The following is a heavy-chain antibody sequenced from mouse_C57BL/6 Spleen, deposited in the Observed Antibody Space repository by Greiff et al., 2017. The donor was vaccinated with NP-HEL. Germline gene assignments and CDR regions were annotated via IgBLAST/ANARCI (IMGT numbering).Heavy chain of an antibody. D-gene: IGHD1-1*01. CDR2: INPNNGGT. J-gene: IGHJ2*01. V-gene: IGHV1-18*01. Sequence: EVQLVESGPELVKPGASVKIPCKASGYTFTDYNMDWVKQSHGKSLEWIGDINPNNGGTIYNQKFKGKATLTVDKSSSTAYMELRSLTSEDTAVYYCARGGYYGSSYLGVYFDYWGQGTTLTVSS. CDR3: ARGGYYGSSYLGVYFDY. CDR1: GYTFTDYN.